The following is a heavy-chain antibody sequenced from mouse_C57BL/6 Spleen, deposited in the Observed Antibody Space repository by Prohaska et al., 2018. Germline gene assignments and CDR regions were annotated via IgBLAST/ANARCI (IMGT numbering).Heavy chain of an antibody. J-gene: IGHJ2*01. CDR1: GYTFTDYE. Sequence: GAELVRPGASVTLSCKASGYTFTDYEMHWVKQTPVHGLEWIGAIDPETGGTAYNQKFKGKAILTADKSSSTAYMELRSLTSEDSAVYYCTRRETYYSNLYYVDYWGEGTTLTVSS. CDR2: IDPETGGT. D-gene: IGHD2-5*01. V-gene: IGHV1-15*01. CDR3: TRRETYYSNLYYVDY.